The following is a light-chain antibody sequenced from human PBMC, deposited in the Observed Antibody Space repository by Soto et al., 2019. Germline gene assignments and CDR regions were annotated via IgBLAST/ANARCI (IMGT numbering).Light chain of an antibody. J-gene: IGKJ1*01. CDR2: GAS. CDR3: QQYGSSGT. CDR1: QNLGSGY. Sequence: IVWMQSPGTLSLSPGDSATLSCRASQNLGSGYLAWYKQKPGQAPRLLIYGASNRATGIPDRFSGSGSGTDFTLTIRRLEPEEFAVYYCQQYGSSGTCGQGTTVEIK. V-gene: IGKV3-20*01.